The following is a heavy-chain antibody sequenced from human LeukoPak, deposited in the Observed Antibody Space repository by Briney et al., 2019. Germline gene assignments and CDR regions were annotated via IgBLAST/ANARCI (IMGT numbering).Heavy chain of an antibody. CDR1: GGTFSSYA. V-gene: IGHV1-69*13. CDR2: IIPIFGTA. D-gene: IGHD2-15*01. CDR3: ARSCGGSCYSRDSSGWFHDAFDI. Sequence: SVKVSCKASGGTFSSYAISWVRQAPGQGLEWMGGIIPIFGTANYAQKFQGRVTITADESTSTAYVELSSLRSEDTAVYYCARSCGGSCYSRDSSGWFHDAFDIWGQGTMVTVSS. J-gene: IGHJ3*02.